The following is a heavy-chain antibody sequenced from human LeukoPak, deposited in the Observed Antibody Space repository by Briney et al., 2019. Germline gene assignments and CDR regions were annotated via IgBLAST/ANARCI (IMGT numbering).Heavy chain of an antibody. J-gene: IGHJ4*02. CDR2: ISGSGGRT. CDR1: GFTFNTYA. CDR3: VKGTDIVGATLFDY. D-gene: IGHD1-26*01. Sequence: GGSLRLSCAASGFTFNTYAINWVRQAPGKGLEWVSAISGSGGRTYYSDSVKGRFTISRDNSKKTLHMKMNSLRAEDTAVYTCVKGTDIVGATLFDYWGQGTRVTVSS. V-gene: IGHV3-23*01.